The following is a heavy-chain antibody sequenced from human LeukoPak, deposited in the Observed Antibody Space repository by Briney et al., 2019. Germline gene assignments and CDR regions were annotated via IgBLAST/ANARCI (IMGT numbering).Heavy chain of an antibody. CDR2: IKQDESEY. V-gene: IGHV3-7*01. CDR3: ARALDSSSSRYQAFEE. D-gene: IGHD2-2*01. J-gene: IGHJ4*02. Sequence: GGSLRLSCSASGFTFSNYWMSWVRQAPGKGLEWVANIKQDESEYYYVDSVKGRFTISRDNAKGSLYLQMNSLRAEDTAVYYCARALDSSSSRYQAFEEWGEGTLVTVSS. CDR1: GFTFSNYW.